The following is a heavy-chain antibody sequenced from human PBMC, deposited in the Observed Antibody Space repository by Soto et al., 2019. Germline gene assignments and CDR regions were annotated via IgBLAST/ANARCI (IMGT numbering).Heavy chain of an antibody. CDR1: GYTFTTLP. J-gene: IGHJ3*01. Sequence: QAQLVQSGAEVTKPGASVKISCKASGYTFTTLPIHWVRQAPGQGLEWMGWINTANGDTKYSLKYEGRITLTRDPSTFTTYLELTTLTSEDTAVYFCARDRHPTAYDVNDAFTVWGQGTMISVAS. D-gene: IGHD5-12*01. V-gene: IGHV1-3*04. CDR3: ARDRHPTAYDVNDAFTV. CDR2: INTANGDT.